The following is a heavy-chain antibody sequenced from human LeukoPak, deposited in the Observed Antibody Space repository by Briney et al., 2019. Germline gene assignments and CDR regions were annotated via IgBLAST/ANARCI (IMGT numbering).Heavy chain of an antibody. J-gene: IGHJ4*02. CDR3: AGSLKFITMIPHY. Sequence: SGKVPRKASGGTLSSHAISRVRPAPGQGPEGKGGIIPICGTANYAQKCQGRVTITADESTSTAYMELSSLRSEDTAVFYCAGSLKFITMIPHYWGQGTLVTVSS. V-gene: IGHV1-69*01. D-gene: IGHD3-22*01. CDR1: GGTLSSHA. CDR2: IIPICGTA.